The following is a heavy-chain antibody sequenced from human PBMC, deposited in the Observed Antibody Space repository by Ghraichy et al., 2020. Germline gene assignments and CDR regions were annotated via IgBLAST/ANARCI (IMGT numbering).Heavy chain of an antibody. Sequence: SETLSLTCTVSGGSISGYHWTWVRQPPGKGLEWFGYIYDSGSPNYNPSLKSRATISVDTSKNQFSLKLSSVTAADTAVYYCARGLGYCSGGSCSPYYGMDVWGQGTTVTVSS. CDR1: GGSISGYH. J-gene: IGHJ6*02. V-gene: IGHV4-59*01. D-gene: IGHD2-15*01. CDR2: IYDSGSP. CDR3: ARGLGYCSGGSCSPYYGMDV.